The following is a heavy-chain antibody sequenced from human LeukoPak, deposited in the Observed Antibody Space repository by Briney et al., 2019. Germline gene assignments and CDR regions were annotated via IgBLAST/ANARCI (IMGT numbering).Heavy chain of an antibody. J-gene: IGHJ3*01. CDR2: ISSSGSTI. D-gene: IGHD7-27*01. Sequence: GSLRLSCAASGFTFSSYEMHWVRQAPGKGLEWVSYISSSGSTIYYADSVKGRFTISRDNAKNSLYLQMNSLRAEDTALYYCVRDLHWGGFDVWGQGTMVTVSS. V-gene: IGHV3-48*03. CDR3: VRDLHWGGFDV. CDR1: GFTFSSYE.